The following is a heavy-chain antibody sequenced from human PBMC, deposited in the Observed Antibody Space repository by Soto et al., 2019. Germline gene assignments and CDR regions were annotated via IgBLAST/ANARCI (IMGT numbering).Heavy chain of an antibody. Sequence: SETLSLTCTVSGGSLSSYYWNWIRQSPGKGLENLGYIYYSDSTNYNPSFKSRVTISVDTSKNQFSLKLSSVTAADTAVYYCARRYGASFDYWGQGTLVTVSS. CDR3: ARRYGASFDY. J-gene: IGHJ4*02. V-gene: IGHV4-59*01. CDR2: IYYSDST. CDR1: GGSLSSYY. D-gene: IGHD4-17*01.